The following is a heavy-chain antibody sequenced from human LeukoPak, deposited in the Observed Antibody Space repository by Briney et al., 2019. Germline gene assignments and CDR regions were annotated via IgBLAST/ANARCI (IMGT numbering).Heavy chain of an antibody. J-gene: IGHJ6*02. D-gene: IGHD2-15*01. CDR3: ARDILGRSNGGSNYFGMEV. V-gene: IGHV1-2*04. CDR2: INLYSGGA. Sequence: ASVKLSCKASGSTFTVYYMHWGRQAPGQGLEWMGCINLYSGGAHYAQKFQDWLSMTRDTSINTAYMELSSLRSDDTAVYYCARDILGRSNGGSNYFGMEVWGQGTPVTVSS. CDR1: GSTFTVYY.